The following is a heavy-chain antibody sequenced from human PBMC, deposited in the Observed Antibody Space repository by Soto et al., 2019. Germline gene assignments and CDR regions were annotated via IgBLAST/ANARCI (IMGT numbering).Heavy chain of an antibody. Sequence: QVQLQQWGAGLLKPSETLSLTCAVYGGSFSGYYWSWIRQPPGKGLEWIGEINHSGSTNYNPSLKSRVTISVDTSKNQFSLKLSSVTAADTAVYYCARVRGYSYGYARGFDYWGQGTLVTVSS. CDR2: INHSGST. J-gene: IGHJ4*02. CDR3: ARVRGYSYGYARGFDY. CDR1: GGSFSGYY. V-gene: IGHV4-34*01. D-gene: IGHD5-18*01.